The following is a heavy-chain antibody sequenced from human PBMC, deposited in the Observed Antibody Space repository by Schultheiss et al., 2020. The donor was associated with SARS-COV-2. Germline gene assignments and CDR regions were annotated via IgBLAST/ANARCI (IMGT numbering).Heavy chain of an antibody. V-gene: IGHV3-23*01. Sequence: GGSLRLSCAASGFTFSSYGMHWVRQAPGKGLEWVSAISGSGGSTYYADSVKGRFTISRDNSKNTLYLQMNSLRAEDTAVYYCARGPTLRKNWFDPWGQGTLVTVSS. CDR1: GFTFSSYG. CDR2: ISGSGGST. D-gene: IGHD2-15*01. CDR3: ARGPTLRKNWFDP. J-gene: IGHJ5*02.